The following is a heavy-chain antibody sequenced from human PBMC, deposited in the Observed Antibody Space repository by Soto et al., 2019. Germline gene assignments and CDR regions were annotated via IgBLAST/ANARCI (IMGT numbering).Heavy chain of an antibody. Sequence: GGSLRLSCAASGFTFSSYWMHWVRQAPGKGLVWVSRITIAGSSTNYADSVKGRFTISRDNAKNTLYLQMNSMRAEDTAVYYCARLGGYCSSTSCYEYGLDVWGQGTTVTVSS. CDR1: GFTFSSYW. CDR2: ITIAGSST. J-gene: IGHJ6*02. D-gene: IGHD2-2*01. V-gene: IGHV3-74*01. CDR3: ARLGGYCSSTSCYEYGLDV.